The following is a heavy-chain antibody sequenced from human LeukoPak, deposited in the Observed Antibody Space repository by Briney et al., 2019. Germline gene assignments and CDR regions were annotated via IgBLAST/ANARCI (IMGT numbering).Heavy chain of an antibody. CDR1: GGTFSSYA. D-gene: IGHD2-15*01. J-gene: IGHJ6*03. CDR3: ARATLATSYYYYYMDV. CDR2: IIPIFGTA. V-gene: IGHV1-69*05. Sequence: SVKVSCKASGGTFSSYAISWVRQAPGQGLEWMGGIIPIFGTANYAQKFQGRVTITTDESTSIAYMELSSLRSEDTAVYYCARATLATSYYYYYMDVWGKGTTVTVSS.